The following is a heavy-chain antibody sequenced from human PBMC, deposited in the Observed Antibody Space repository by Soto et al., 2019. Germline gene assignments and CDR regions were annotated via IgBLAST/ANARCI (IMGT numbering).Heavy chain of an antibody. CDR1: GFPFSKAW. CDR2: IKSKADGGTT. Sequence: GGSLRLXCAASGFPFSKAWMSWVRQVPGKGLEWIGRIKSKADGGTTDYAAPVKGRFTISSDDYSNTLYLQMNSLKTEDTAVYYCTKVLGYCSGGNCFTFDYWGQGAVVTVSS. D-gene: IGHD2-15*01. V-gene: IGHV3-15*01. CDR3: TKVLGYCSGGNCFTFDY. J-gene: IGHJ4*02.